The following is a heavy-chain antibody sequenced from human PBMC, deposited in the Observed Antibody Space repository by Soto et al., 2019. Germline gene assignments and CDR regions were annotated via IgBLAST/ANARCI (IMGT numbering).Heavy chain of an antibody. CDR1: GFTFSSYA. J-gene: IGHJ6*02. V-gene: IGHV3-30-3*01. D-gene: IGHD3-10*01. Sequence: GGSLRLSCAASGFTFSSYAMHWVRQAPGKGLEWVAVISYDGSNKYYADSVKGRFTISRDNSKNTLYLQMNSLRAEDTAVYYCARDIFRGGYYYYGMDVWGQGTTVTVSS. CDR3: ARDIFRGGYYYYGMDV. CDR2: ISYDGSNK.